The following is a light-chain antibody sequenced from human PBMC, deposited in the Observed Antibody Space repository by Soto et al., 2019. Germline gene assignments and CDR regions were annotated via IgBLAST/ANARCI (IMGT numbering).Light chain of an antibody. J-gene: IGKJ1*01. Sequence: DIQMTQSPSSLSASVGDRVTITCRASQDISNYLAWYQQKPGKLPKVLIYSASTLQSGVPSRFRGSGSGTDCTLTISSLQPEDAATYYCQKCDSAPWTFGQGTKVEIK. V-gene: IGKV1-27*01. CDR2: SAS. CDR3: QKCDSAPWT. CDR1: QDISNY.